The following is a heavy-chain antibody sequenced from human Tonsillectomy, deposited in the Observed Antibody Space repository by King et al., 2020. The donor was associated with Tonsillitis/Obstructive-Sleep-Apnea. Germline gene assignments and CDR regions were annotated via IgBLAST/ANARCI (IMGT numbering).Heavy chain of an antibody. D-gene: IGHD3-10*01. V-gene: IGHV3-7*04. CDR2: IKQDGSEK. J-gene: IGHJ6*03. CDR3: ARGLSGSYFPEYYYMDV. CDR1: GFTFSGYW. Sequence: VQLVESGGGLVQPGGSLRLSCAASGFTFSGYWMSWVRQAPGKGLEWVANIKQDGSEKYYVDSVKGRFTIFRDNAKNSLYLQMNSLRVEDTAVYYCARGLSGSYFPEYYYMDVWGKGTTVTVSS.